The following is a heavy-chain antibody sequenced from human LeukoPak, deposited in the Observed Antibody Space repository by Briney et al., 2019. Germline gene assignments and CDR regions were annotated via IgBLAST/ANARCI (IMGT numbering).Heavy chain of an antibody. D-gene: IGHD3-10*01. J-gene: IGHJ4*02. CDR1: GFTFSDAW. CDR2: IKSNNVGGTT. Sequence: PGGSLRLSCVGSGFTFSDAWMSWVRQAPGKGLEWIGHIKSNNVGGTTDYAAPVKGKFTISRDDSQNTLFLQMNSLKTEDTADYYCSTEYFGSANFNNWGQRTLVTVSS. V-gene: IGHV3-15*01. CDR3: STEYFGSANFNN.